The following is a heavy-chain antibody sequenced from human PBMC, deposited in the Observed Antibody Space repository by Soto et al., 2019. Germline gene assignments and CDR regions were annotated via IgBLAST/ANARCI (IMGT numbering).Heavy chain of an antibody. CDR1: GFTFSNAW. CDR2: IKRKTDGGTT. J-gene: IGHJ6*02. V-gene: IGHV3-15*01. D-gene: IGHD6-19*01. CDR3: TTGIAVVIPSGMDV. Sequence: EVQLVESGGGLVKPGGSLRLSCAASGFTFSNAWMSWVRQAPGKGLEWVGRIKRKTDGGTTDYAAPVKGRFTISRDDSKNTLYLQMNSLKTEDTAVYYCTTGIAVVIPSGMDVWGQGTTVTVSS.